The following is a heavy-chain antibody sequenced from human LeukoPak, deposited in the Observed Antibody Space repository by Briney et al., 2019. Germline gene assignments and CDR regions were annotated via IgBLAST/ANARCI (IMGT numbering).Heavy chain of an antibody. V-gene: IGHV3-30-3*01. CDR3: AKDPGRAWSGGDY. Sequence: GGSLRLSCAASGFTFSTYTMHWVRQAPGKGLEWVTLISFDGSNRYFADSVRGRFTISRDNSKNTLYLQMNSLRAEDTAVYYCAKDPGRAWSGGDYWGQGTLVTVPS. J-gene: IGHJ4*02. CDR1: GFTFSTYT. D-gene: IGHD3-3*01. CDR2: ISFDGSNR.